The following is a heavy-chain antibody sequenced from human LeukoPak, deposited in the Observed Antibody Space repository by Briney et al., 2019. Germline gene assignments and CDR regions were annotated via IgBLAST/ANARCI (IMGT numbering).Heavy chain of an antibody. CDR3: AKAASGNWNDVSDY. D-gene: IGHD1-1*01. V-gene: IGHV3-23*01. J-gene: IGHJ4*02. Sequence: PGGSLRLPGAASGFTFSTYAMRWVRQAPGKGLEWVSAIGGRGVRTSYADSVRGRFTNSRYNAKNTLYLQMNSLRAEDTAVYYCAKAASGNWNDVSDYWGQGTLVTVSS. CDR1: GFTFSTYA. CDR2: IGGRGVRT.